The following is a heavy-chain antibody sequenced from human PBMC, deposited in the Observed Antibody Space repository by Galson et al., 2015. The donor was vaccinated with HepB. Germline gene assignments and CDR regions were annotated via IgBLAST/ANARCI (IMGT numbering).Heavy chain of an antibody. CDR2: IVVGGGNT. J-gene: IGHJ3*02. CDR1: GFTFTSSA. CDR3: AADSVGFRAFDI. V-gene: IGHV1-58*01. Sequence: SVKVSCKASGFTFTSSAVQWVRQARGQRLEWIGWIVVGGGNTNYAQKFQERVTITRDMSTSTAYMELSSLRSEDTAVYYCAADSVGFRAFDIWGQGTMVTVSS.